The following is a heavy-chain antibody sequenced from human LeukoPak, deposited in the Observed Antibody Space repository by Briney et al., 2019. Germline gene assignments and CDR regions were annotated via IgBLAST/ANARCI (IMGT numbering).Heavy chain of an antibody. CDR3: VKGYYTYFDY. CDR2: IKEDGSEK. CDR1: GFTFSSYW. V-gene: IGHV3-7*03. Sequence: GGSLRLSCAASGFTFSSYWMSWVRQAPGKGLEWVANIKEDGSEKYYVDSVKGRFTISRDNAKNSLYLQMNSLRAEDTALYHCVKGYYTYFDYWGQGTLVTVSS. J-gene: IGHJ4*02. D-gene: IGHD3-22*01.